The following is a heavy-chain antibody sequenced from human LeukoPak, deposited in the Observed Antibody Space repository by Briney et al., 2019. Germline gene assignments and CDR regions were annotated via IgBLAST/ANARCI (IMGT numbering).Heavy chain of an antibody. CDR3: AISDIVVVTAILDY. D-gene: IGHD2-21*02. CDR2: INPNSGGT. J-gene: IGHJ4*02. CDR1: GYTFTGYC. Sequence: ASVKVSCKASGYTFTGYCMHWVRQAPGQGLEWMGWINPNSGGTNYAQKFQGRVTMTRDTSISTAYMELSRLRSDDTAVYYCAISDIVVVTAILDYWGQGTLVTVSS. V-gene: IGHV1-2*02.